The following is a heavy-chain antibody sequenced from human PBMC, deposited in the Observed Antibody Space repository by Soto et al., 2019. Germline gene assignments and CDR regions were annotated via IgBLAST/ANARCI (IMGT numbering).Heavy chain of an antibody. D-gene: IGHD2-21*02. CDR3: AGSEATAPGTLDY. V-gene: IGHV1-46*01. Sequence: ASEQVSCKASGYTFTSYYMHWVRQAPGQGLEWMGIINPSGGSTFYNPSLKSRVTMSVDTSKDHFSLNLNSVTAADTAVYYCAGSEATAPGTLDYWGQGTLVTVSS. CDR1: GYTFTSYY. CDR2: INPSGGST. J-gene: IGHJ4*02.